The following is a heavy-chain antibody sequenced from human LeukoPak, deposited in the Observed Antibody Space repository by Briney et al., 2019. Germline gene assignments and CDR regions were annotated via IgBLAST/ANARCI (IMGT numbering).Heavy chain of an antibody. Sequence: GESLQISCKGSGYSYSSYWIGWVRQKPGKGLEWMGIIYPGDSDTKYSPSFQGQVTISADKSISTAYLQWSSLKASDTALYYCARRSYSGKDFDYWGQGTLVTVSS. V-gene: IGHV5-51*01. J-gene: IGHJ4*02. D-gene: IGHD4-23*01. CDR2: IYPGDSDT. CDR3: ARRSYSGKDFDY. CDR1: GYSYSSYW.